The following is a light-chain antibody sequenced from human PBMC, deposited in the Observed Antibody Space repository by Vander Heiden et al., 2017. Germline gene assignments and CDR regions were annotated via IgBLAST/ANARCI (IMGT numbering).Light chain of an antibody. Sequence: DIVMTQSPDSLAVSLGERATINCKSSQSVLYSSNNKNYLAWYQQKPGQPPKLLIYWASTRESGVPDRFSGSGSGTDFTLTISSLQAEDVAVYYCQQDDSSSWTFGQGTKLEIK. V-gene: IGKV4-1*01. CDR3: QQDDSSSWT. CDR2: WAS. J-gene: IGKJ2*02. CDR1: QSVLYSSNNKNY.